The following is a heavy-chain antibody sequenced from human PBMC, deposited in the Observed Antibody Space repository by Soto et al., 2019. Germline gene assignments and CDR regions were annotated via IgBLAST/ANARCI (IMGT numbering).Heavy chain of an antibody. Sequence: GGSLRLSCAVSGFTFSLFGMHWVRQAPGKGLEWVAFISYEGRNKYYADSVKGRFTISRDNSKNTLSLQMDSLRPEDTAVYYCAKGRDSTLIRWQYFDNWGQGTQVTVSS. D-gene: IGHD3-16*01. V-gene: IGHV3-30*18. CDR1: GFTFSLFG. J-gene: IGHJ4*02. CDR3: AKGRDSTLIRWQYFDN. CDR2: ISYEGRNK.